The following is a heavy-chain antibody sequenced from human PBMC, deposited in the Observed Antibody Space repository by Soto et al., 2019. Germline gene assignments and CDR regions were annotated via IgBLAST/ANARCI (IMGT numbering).Heavy chain of an antibody. V-gene: IGHV4-34*01. CDR3: ARGRNDFWSGSHDP. Sequence: SETLSLTCAVYGGSFSGYYWSWIRQPPGKGLEWIGEINHSGSTNYNPSLKSRVTISVDTSKNQFSLKLSSVTAADTAAYYCARGRNDFWSGSHDPWGQGTLVTVSS. CDR2: INHSGST. CDR1: GGSFSGYY. J-gene: IGHJ5*02. D-gene: IGHD3-3*01.